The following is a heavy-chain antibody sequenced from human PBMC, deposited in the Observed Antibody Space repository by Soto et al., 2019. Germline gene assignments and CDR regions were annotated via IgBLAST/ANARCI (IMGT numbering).Heavy chain of an antibody. V-gene: IGHV4-39*01. J-gene: IGHJ4*02. CDR2: SNYLDVT. D-gene: IGHD6-13*01. CDR1: GDSISNSIYY. CDR3: ARHRTVPRSSVSDY. Sequence: QLQLQESGPGLVKPSETLSLTCTVSGDSISNSIYYWGWIRQTPGEGLEWIGISNYLDVTYYNPSLKSRVTISVDTSKNRFSLKLSSVTAADTAVYYCARHRTVPRSSVSDYWGQGTLVTVSS.